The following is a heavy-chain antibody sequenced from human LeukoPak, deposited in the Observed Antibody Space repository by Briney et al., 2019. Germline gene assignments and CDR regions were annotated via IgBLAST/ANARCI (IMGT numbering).Heavy chain of an antibody. CDR2: INPNSGGT. CDR1: GYTFTGYY. CDR3: ARDGEYCSGGSCSPPGFDY. J-gene: IGHJ4*02. V-gene: IGHV1-2*02. Sequence: GASVKVSCKASGYTFTGYYMHWVRQAPGQGLEWMGWINPNSGGTNYAQKFQGRVTMTRDTSISTAYMELSRLRSDDTAVYYCARDGEYCSGGSCSPPGFDYWGQGTLVTVSS. D-gene: IGHD2-15*01.